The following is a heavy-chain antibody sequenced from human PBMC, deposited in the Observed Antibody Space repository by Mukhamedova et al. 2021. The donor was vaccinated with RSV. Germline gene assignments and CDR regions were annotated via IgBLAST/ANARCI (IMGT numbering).Heavy chain of an antibody. CDR2: ITNTGGST. J-gene: IGHJ4*01. D-gene: IGHD2-15*01. V-gene: IGHV3-23*01. CDR3: ARGYFHDSTADNY. Sequence: GLEWVSAITNTGGSTYYADSVKGRFSISRDNSKNTVYLELSSLRAEDSAIYYCARGYFHDSTADNYWGQGTRVTVSS.